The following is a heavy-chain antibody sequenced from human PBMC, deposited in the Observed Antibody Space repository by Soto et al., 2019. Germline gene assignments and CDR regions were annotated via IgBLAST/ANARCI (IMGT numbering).Heavy chain of an antibody. J-gene: IGHJ4*02. V-gene: IGHV4-39*01. CDR1: GGSISSSSYY. CDR3: ARLYGSGSYI. CDR2: IYYSGST. Sequence: SETLSLTCTVSGGSISSSSYYWGWIRQPPGKGLEWIGSIYYSGSTYYNPSLKSRVTISVDTSKNQFSLKLSSVTAADTAMYYCARLYGSGSYIWGQGTLVTVSS. D-gene: IGHD3-10*01.